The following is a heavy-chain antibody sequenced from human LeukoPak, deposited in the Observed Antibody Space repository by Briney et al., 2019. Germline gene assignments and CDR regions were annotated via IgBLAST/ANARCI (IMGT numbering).Heavy chain of an antibody. V-gene: IGHV3-48*04. Sequence: GGSLRLSCAASGFTFSSYSMNWVRQAPGKGLEWVSYISSPSSTIYYADSVKGRFTIYRDDAKNSLYLQMNSLRAEDTAVYYCARDTYYYDSSGLLGFDYWGQGTLVTVSS. CDR1: GFTFSSYS. D-gene: IGHD3-22*01. J-gene: IGHJ4*02. CDR3: ARDTYYYDSSGLLGFDY. CDR2: ISSPSSTI.